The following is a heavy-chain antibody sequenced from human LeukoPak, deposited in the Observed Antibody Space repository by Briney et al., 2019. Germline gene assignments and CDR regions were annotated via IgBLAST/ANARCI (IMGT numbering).Heavy chain of an antibody. Sequence: PSDTLSLTCTVCGGSISRYYWSWIRQPPTKGLEWIRDLYICGSTNYTHSLKGRVTISVDTSKSQFSLELSTVSAADTAVYYCARHSSGYTSWDWFDLWGQGTLVTVSS. CDR3: ARHSSGYTSWDWFDL. J-gene: IGHJ5*02. CDR2: LYICGST. CDR1: GGSISRYY. V-gene: IGHV4-59*08. D-gene: IGHD3-22*01.